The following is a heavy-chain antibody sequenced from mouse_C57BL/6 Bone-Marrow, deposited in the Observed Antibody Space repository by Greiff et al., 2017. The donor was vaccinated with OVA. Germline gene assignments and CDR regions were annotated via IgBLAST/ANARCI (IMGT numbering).Heavy chain of an antibody. J-gene: IGHJ3*02. CDR3: ASAFFSL. CDR2: IDPSDSYT. V-gene: IGHV1-50*01. CDR1: GYTFTSYW. Sequence: QVQLQQPGAELVKPGASVKLSCKASGYTFTSYWMQWVKQRPGQGLEWIGEIDPSDSYTNYTQKFKGKATLTVDTPSNTAYMQLNSLTSEDSAVYFCASAFFSLWGQGTVFSVCA.